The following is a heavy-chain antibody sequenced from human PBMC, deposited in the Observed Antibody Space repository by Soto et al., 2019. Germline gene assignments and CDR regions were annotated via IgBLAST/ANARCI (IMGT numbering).Heavy chain of an antibody. V-gene: IGHV3-33*04. J-gene: IGHJ4*02. CDR2: IWHNGKNK. CDR1: GFAFSNFG. Sequence: QVQLVESGGGVVQPGRSLRLSCATSGFAFSNFGMHWVRQVPGKGLEWVAVIWHNGKNKDYADYAKGRFTISRDNSKNILYLEMNSLRVEDTAIYYCARDPGQDEAMDYWGQGTLVTVSS. CDR3: ARDPGQDEAMDY.